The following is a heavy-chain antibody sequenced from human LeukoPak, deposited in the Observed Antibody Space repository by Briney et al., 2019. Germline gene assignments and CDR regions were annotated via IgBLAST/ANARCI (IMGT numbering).Heavy chain of an antibody. CDR1: GFTFSRHW. CDR3: ATTVPGHPDDYFDY. V-gene: IGHV3-7*01. J-gene: IGHJ4*02. D-gene: IGHD6-19*01. Sequence: GGSLRLSCAASGFTFSRHWVSWVRQAPGKGLERVAHMNQDGSAIYSIDSVKGRFTISRDNDKNSLYLHMSGLTVADTAVYYCATTVPGHPDDYFDYWGQGTLVTVSS. CDR2: MNQDGSAI.